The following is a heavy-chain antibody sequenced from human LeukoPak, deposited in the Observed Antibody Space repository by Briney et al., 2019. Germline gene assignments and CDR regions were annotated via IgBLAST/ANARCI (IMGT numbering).Heavy chain of an antibody. V-gene: IGHV3-33*01. D-gene: IGHD1-26*01. CDR3: YLLIVGPTRFDY. J-gene: IGHJ4*02. CDR2: IWYDGSNK. Sequence: ARSLRLSCAASGFTFSSYGMHWVRQAPGKGLEWVAVIWYDGSNKYYADSVKGRFTISRDNSKNTLYLQMNSLRAEDTAVYYCYLLIVGPTRFDYWGLGTMVTVSS. CDR1: GFTFSSYG.